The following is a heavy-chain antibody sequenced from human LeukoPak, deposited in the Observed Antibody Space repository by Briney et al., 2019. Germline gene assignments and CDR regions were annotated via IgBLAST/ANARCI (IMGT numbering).Heavy chain of an antibody. Sequence: PGGSLRLSCAASGFTVSSNYMSWVRQAPGKGLEWFSVIYSGGSTYYADSVKGRFTISRDNSKNTLYLHMNSLRAEDTAVYYCARRLYCTSSSCHTGPDAFDIWAKGQWSPSLQ. CDR2: IYSGGST. J-gene: IGHJ3*02. CDR1: GFTVSSNY. D-gene: IGHD2-2*02. CDR3: ARRLYCTSSSCHTGPDAFDI. V-gene: IGHV3-66*01.